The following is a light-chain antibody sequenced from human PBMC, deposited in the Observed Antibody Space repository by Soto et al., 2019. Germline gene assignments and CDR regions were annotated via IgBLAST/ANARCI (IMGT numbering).Light chain of an antibody. CDR2: YDS. J-gene: IGLJ2*01. CDR3: QLWDSSSDRDVV. CDR1: NIGSKS. Sequence: SYELTQPPSVSVAPGKTARITCGGNNIGSKSVHWYQQKPGQAPVLVIYYDSDRPSGIPERFSGSNSGNTATLTISRVEAGDDADYYCQLWDSSSDRDVVFGGGTKLTVL. V-gene: IGLV3-21*04.